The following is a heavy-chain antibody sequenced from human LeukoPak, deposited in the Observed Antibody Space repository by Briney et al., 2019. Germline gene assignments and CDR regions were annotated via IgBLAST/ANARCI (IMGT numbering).Heavy chain of an antibody. Sequence: PGGSLRLSCATSGFTFSRHWMSWVRQAPGKGAEWVANIKQDASERYYVDSLKGRLTISRDNAKTSLYLKMNSLRAEDTAVYYCARDGGHSTDFDYWGQGTVVTVSS. J-gene: IGHJ4*02. CDR1: GFTFSRHW. CDR2: IKQDASER. D-gene: IGHD2/OR15-2a*01. CDR3: ARDGGHSTDFDY. V-gene: IGHV3-7*01.